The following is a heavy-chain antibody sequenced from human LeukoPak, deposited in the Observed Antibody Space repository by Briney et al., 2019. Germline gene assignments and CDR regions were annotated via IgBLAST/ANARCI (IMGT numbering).Heavy chain of an antibody. CDR1: GFTFSSYE. J-gene: IGHJ1*01. CDR2: ISSSGSTI. Sequence: GGSLRLSCAASGFTFSSYEMNWVRQAPGKGLEWVSYISSSGSTIYYADSVKGRFTISRDNAKNSLYLQMNSLRVEDTAVYCCVGGTGWRLDSWGQGTLVTVSS. CDR3: VGGTGWRLDS. D-gene: IGHD6-19*01. V-gene: IGHV3-48*03.